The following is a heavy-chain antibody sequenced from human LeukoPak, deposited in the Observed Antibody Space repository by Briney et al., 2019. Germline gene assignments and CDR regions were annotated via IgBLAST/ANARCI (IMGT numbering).Heavy chain of an antibody. V-gene: IGHV4-59*01. D-gene: IGHD3-16*02. CDR2: IYYSGAT. J-gene: IGHJ4*02. Sequence: SETLSLTCTVSGGSISHYHWSWIRQSPGKELEWIGYIYYSGATFYNPSLKSRVSISVDTSKNQFSLKLNSVTAADTAVYYCARVSIPIRLGFDYWGQGTLVTVSS. CDR3: ARVSIPIRLGFDY. CDR1: GGSISHYH.